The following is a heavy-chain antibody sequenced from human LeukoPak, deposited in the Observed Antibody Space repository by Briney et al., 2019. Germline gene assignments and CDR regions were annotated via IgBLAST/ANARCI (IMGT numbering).Heavy chain of an antibody. J-gene: IGHJ1*01. Sequence: SETLSLTCTVSDGSFENYYWNWIRLPPGKGLEWIGYISHSGSTKYNSFFKSRVTLSVDTSKNQFSLKVTSVTAADTAVYYCARDAWSAYGHNYFQHWGQVTLVTVSS. V-gene: IGHV4-59*01. CDR1: DGSFENYY. CDR2: ISHSGST. D-gene: IGHD5-24*01. CDR3: ARDAWSAYGHNYFQH.